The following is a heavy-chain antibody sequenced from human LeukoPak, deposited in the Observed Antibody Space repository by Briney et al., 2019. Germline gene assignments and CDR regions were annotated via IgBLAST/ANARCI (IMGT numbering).Heavy chain of an antibody. D-gene: IGHD2-2*01. V-gene: IGHV3-49*04. Sequence: GGSLRLSCAASGFTFGDYAMSWVRQAPGKGLEWVGFIQAKAYGGATKYAASVNGRFSISRDDSQSIANLQMNDLKTEDTAVYYCTRAPHPRCSSSGCYLDYWGQGTLVTVSS. CDR1: GFTFGDYA. J-gene: IGHJ4*02. CDR3: TRAPHPRCSSSGCYLDY. CDR2: IQAKAYGGAT.